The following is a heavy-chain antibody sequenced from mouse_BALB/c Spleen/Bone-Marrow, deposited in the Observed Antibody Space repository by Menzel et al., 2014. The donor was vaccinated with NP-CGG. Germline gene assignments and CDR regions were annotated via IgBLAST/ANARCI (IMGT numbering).Heavy chain of an antibody. V-gene: IGHV3-2*02. CDR2: ISSSGRT. J-gene: IGHJ2*01. CDR3: ARSGNFFDY. CDR1: GYSITSGFA. D-gene: IGHD1-3*01. Sequence: EVKVEESGPGLVKPSQSLSLTCTVTGYSITSGFAWNWIRQFPGNNLEWMGYISSSGRTSYHPSLKGRISITRDTSKNQFFLQLNSVTTEDTATYYCARSGNFFDYWGQGTTLTVSS.